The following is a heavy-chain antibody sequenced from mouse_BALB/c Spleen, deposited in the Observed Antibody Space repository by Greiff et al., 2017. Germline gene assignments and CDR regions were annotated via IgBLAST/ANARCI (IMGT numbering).Heavy chain of an antibody. CDR1: GFNIKDTY. D-gene: IGHD2-4*01. J-gene: IGHJ4*01. Sequence: EVKVVESGAELVKPGASVKLSCTASGFNIKDTYMHWVKQRPEQGLEWIGRIDPANGNTKYDPKFQGKATITADTSSNTAYLQLSSLTSEDTAVYYCARWSTMITTYAMDYWGQGTSVTVSS. V-gene: IGHV14-3*02. CDR3: ARWSTMITTYAMDY. CDR2: IDPANGNT.